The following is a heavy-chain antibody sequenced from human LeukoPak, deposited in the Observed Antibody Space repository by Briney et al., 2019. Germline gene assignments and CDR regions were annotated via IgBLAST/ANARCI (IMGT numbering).Heavy chain of an antibody. CDR1: GGSISSYY. Sequence: SETLSLTCTVSGGSISSYYWSWIRQPPGKGLEWIGYIYYSGGTNYNPSLKSRVTISVDTSKNQFSLKQSSVTAADTAVYYCARAVVVTAAHDYWGQGTLVTVSS. V-gene: IGHV4-59*01. CDR2: IYYSGGT. D-gene: IGHD2-21*02. CDR3: ARAVVVTAAHDY. J-gene: IGHJ4*02.